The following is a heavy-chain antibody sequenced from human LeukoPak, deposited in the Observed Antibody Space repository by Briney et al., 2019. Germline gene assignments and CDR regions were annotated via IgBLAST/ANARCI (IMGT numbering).Heavy chain of an antibody. Sequence: LETLSLTCVLSRYSFSGVYYWGWIRHPPGKGLEWIGSISHGGSTYYNPSLKSRVTMSVDTSVNQFSLNLRSVTAADTAVYYCAGGVGLIEVFDSWGQGTLVTVSS. CDR2: ISHGGST. CDR1: RYSFSGVYY. V-gene: IGHV4-38-2*01. CDR3: AGGVGLIEVFDS. J-gene: IGHJ4*02. D-gene: IGHD1-26*01.